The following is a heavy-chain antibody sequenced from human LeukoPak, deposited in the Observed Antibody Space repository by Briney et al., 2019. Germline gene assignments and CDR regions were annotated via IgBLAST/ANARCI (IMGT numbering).Heavy chain of an antibody. CDR1: GFVFNSYE. Sequence: PGGSLRLSCVASGFVFNSYEMSWVRQAPGKGLEWLSYITGRGNTIYYADSVRGRFTISRDNAKLSLYLQMNTLRAEDTAIYYCARSLGPTKPFDFWGKGTPVTVSS. V-gene: IGHV3-48*03. D-gene: IGHD5-24*01. CDR3: ARSLGPTKPFDF. J-gene: IGHJ4*02. CDR2: ITGRGNTI.